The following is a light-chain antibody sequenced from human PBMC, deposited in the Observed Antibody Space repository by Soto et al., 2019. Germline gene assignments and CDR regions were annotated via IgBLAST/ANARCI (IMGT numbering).Light chain of an antibody. J-gene: IGKJ4*01. V-gene: IGKV3-11*01. CDR2: DAS. Sequence: EIVLTQSPATLSFSPGERATLSCRASQSVDKYLVWYQQKPGQAPRLLIYDASSRATGIPARFSGSGCGTDFTLTITSLEPEDFVVYYCQQRTNWPLTFGGGTKLEIK. CDR1: QSVDKY. CDR3: QQRTNWPLT.